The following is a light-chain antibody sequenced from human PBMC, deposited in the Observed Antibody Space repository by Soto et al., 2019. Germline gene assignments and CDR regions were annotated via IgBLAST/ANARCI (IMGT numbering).Light chain of an antibody. V-gene: IGLV2-14*01. J-gene: IGLJ1*01. CDR2: EVS. CDR3: SSYTTRTTLYV. CDR1: SSDVGSYNY. Sequence: QSALTQPASVSGSPGQSITISCTGTSSDVGSYNYVSWYQLHPGKAPKLMIYEVSNRPSGVSNRFSGSKSGDTASLIISGLQAEDEADYYCSSYTTRTTLYVFGNGTKVTVL.